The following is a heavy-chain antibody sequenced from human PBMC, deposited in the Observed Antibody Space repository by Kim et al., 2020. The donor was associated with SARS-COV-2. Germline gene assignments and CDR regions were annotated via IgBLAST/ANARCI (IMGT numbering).Heavy chain of an antibody. CDR2: IYYSGST. V-gene: IGHV4-61*01. D-gene: IGHD3-9*01. J-gene: IGHJ4*02. CDR3: ARGGGWYDILSGYNGYVDY. CDR1: GGSVSSGSYY. Sequence: SETLSLTCTVSGGSVSSGSYYWSWIRQPPGKGLEWIGYIYYSGSTNYNPSLKSRVTISVDTSKNQFSLKLSSVTAADTAVYYCARGGGWYDILSGYNGYVDYWGQGTLVTVSS.